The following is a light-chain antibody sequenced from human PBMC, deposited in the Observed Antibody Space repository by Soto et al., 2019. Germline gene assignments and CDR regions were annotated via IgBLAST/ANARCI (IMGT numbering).Light chain of an antibody. V-gene: IGLV2-8*01. CDR1: SSDVGAFNY. J-gene: IGLJ3*02. CDR3: SSYTSSGPWV. Sequence: QSALTQPPSASGSPGQSVTISCTGTSSDVGAFNYVSWYQQHPGKAPKLMIFEINKRPSGVPDRFSGSKSGNTASLTVSGLQAEDEADYYCSSYTSSGPWVFGGGTKLTVL. CDR2: EIN.